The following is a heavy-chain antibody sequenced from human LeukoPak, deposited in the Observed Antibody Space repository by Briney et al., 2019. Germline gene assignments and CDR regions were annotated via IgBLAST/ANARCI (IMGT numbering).Heavy chain of an antibody. D-gene: IGHD1-1*01. J-gene: IGHJ4*02. CDR2: IYHSGST. CDR1: GGSISSGGYS. Sequence: PSQTLSLTCAVSGGSISSGGYSWSWIRQPPGKGLEWIGYIYHSGSTYYNPSLKSRVTISVDRSKNQFSLKLSSVTAADTAVYYCARGTTGTTSLRYWGQGTLVTVSS. CDR3: ARGTTGTTSLRY. V-gene: IGHV4-30-2*01.